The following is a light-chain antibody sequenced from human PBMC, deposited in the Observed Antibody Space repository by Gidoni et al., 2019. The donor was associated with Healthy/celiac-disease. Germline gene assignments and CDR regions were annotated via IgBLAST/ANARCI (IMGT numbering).Light chain of an antibody. J-gene: IGLJ1*01. V-gene: IGLV2-11*01. Sequence: QSALTQPRSVSGSPGPSVTISCTGTSSDVGGYNYVSWYQQHPGKAPKLMIYDVRKRPSGVPDRFSGSKSGNTASLTISGLQAEDEADYYCCSYAGSYTFDVFGTGTKVTVL. CDR1: SSDVGGYNY. CDR2: DVR. CDR3: CSYAGSYTFDV.